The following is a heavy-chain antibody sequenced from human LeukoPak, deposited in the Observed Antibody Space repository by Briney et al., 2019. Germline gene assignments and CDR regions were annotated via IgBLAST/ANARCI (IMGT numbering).Heavy chain of an antibody. CDR3: ARRDRYCSSTSCFGGFDY. Sequence: GASVKVSCKASGYTFTSYGISWVRQAPGQGLEWMGGIIPIFGTANYAQKFQGRVTITTDESTSTAYMELSSLRPEDTAVYYCARRDRYCSSTSCFGGFDYWGQGTLVTVSS. D-gene: IGHD2-2*01. V-gene: IGHV1-69*05. CDR1: GYTFTSYG. J-gene: IGHJ4*02. CDR2: IIPIFGTA.